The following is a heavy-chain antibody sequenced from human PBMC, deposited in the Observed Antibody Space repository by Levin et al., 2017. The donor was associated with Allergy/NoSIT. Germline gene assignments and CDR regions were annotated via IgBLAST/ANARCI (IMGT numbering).Heavy chain of an antibody. CDR3: ARTGYSSGWQSEVPRKEEDFDY. D-gene: IGHD6-19*01. CDR2: IIPILGIA. J-gene: IGHJ4*02. V-gene: IGHV1-69*02. Sequence: SVKVSCKASGGTFSSYTISWVRQAPGQGLEWMGRIIPILGIANYAQKFQGRVTITADKSTSTAYMELSSLRSEDTAVYYCARTGYSSGWQSEVPRKEEDFDYWGQGTLVTVSS. CDR1: GGTFSSYT.